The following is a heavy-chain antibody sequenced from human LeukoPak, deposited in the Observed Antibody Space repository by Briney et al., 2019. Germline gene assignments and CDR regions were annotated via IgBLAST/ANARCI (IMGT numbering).Heavy chain of an antibody. CDR1: GGSISSSSYY. D-gene: IGHD6-19*01. Sequence: PSETLSLTCTVSGGSISSSSYYWGWIRQPPGKGLEWIGSIYYSGSTYYNPSLKSRVTISVDTSKNQFSLKLSSVTAADTAVYYCARGYSSGWFDYWGQGTLVPVSS. V-gene: IGHV4-39*07. CDR3: ARGYSSGWFDY. J-gene: IGHJ4*02. CDR2: IYYSGST.